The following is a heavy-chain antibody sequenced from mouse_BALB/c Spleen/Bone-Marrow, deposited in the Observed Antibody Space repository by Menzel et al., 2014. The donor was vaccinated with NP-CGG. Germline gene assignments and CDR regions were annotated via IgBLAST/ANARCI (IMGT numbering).Heavy chain of an antibody. Sequence: VQLQQSGAELVKPGASVKLSCTASGFNIKDTYMHWVKQRPEQGLEWIGRIDPANGNTKYDPKLQGKATITADTSSNTAYLQLGSLTSEDTAVYYCANYYYGSSLFAYWGQGTLVTVSA. V-gene: IGHV14-3*02. D-gene: IGHD1-1*01. J-gene: IGHJ3*01. CDR1: GFNIKDTY. CDR3: ANYYYGSSLFAY. CDR2: IDPANGNT.